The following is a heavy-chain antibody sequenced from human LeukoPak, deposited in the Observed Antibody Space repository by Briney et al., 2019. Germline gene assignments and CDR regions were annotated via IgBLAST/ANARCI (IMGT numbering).Heavy chain of an antibody. Sequence: RPGGSLRLSCAASGFTVSSNYMSWVRQAPGKGLEWVSVIYSGGSTYYADSVKGRFTISRDNSKNTLYLQMNSLRAEDTAVYYCARAGGIAAARTRYYYYGMDVWSQGTTVTVSS. CDR3: ARAGGIAAARTRYYYYGMDV. CDR1: GFTVSSNY. D-gene: IGHD6-13*01. V-gene: IGHV3-66*01. CDR2: IYSGGST. J-gene: IGHJ6*02.